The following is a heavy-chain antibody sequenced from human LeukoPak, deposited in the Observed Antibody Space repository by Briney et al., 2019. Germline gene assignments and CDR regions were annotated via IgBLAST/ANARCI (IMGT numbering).Heavy chain of an antibody. CDR1: GFTFSSYA. J-gene: IGHJ5*02. CDR3: AKDSEQWLVGGWFDP. CDR2: ISGSGGST. Sequence: PGGSLRLSCAASGFTFSSYAMSWVRQAPGKGLDWVSAISGSGGSTYYADSVKGRFTISRDNSKNTLYLQMNSLSAEDTAVYYCAKDSEQWLVGGWFDPWGQGTLVTVSS. D-gene: IGHD6-19*01. V-gene: IGHV3-23*01.